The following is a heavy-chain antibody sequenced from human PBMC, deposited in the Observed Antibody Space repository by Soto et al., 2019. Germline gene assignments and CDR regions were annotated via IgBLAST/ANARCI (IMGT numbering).Heavy chain of an antibody. CDR2: ISGSGGST. CDR3: AKGSPSYYDFFTGYFEAGWFDP. J-gene: IGHJ5*01. CDR1: GFTFSSYA. Sequence: EVQLLESGGGLVQPGGSLRLSCAASGFTFSSYAMSWVRQAPGKGLEWVSAISGSGGSTYYADSVKGRFTISRDNSKNTLYLQMNSLEGEGTGVYYCAKGSPSYYDFFTGYFEAGWFDPWGQGTLVTVSS. D-gene: IGHD3-9*01. V-gene: IGHV3-23*01.